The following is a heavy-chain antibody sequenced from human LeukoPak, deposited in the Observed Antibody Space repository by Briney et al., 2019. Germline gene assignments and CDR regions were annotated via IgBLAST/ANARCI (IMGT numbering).Heavy chain of an antibody. D-gene: IGHD3/OR15-3a*01. CDR1: GGTFSSYA. CDR2: IIPIFGTA. CDR3: ATVAPEDYYFDY. Sequence: SVKVSCKASGGTFSSYAISWVRQAPGQGLEWMGGIIPIFGTANYAQKLQGRVAMTEDTSTDTAYMELSSLRSEDTAVYYCATVAPEDYYFDYWGQGTLVTVSS. J-gene: IGHJ4*02. V-gene: IGHV1-69*06.